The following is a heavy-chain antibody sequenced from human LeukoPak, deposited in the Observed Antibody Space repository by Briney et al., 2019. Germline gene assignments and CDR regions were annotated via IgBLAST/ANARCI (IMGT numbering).Heavy chain of an antibody. J-gene: IGHJ6*03. Sequence: SETLSLTCGVSGYSISSGYYWGWIRQPPGKGLEWIGILYHSGTTYYNPSLKSRVTILAETSKNHFSLKLNSVTAADTAVYYCARDKLEWFSIYYYYYMDVWGHGTTVTVSS. D-gene: IGHD3-3*01. CDR3: ARDKLEWFSIYYYYYMDV. CDR2: LYHSGTT. V-gene: IGHV4-38-2*02. CDR1: GYSISSGYY.